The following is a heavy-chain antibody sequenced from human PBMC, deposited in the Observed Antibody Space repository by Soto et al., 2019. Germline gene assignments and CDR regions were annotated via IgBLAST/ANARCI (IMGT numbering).Heavy chain of an antibody. D-gene: IGHD2-2*01. J-gene: IGHJ4*02. CDR1: GVSTSNHY. CDR2: IYYRGTT. CDR3: ARGGGSPYHDHEFDY. Sequence: QVQLQESGPGLVKPSETLSLTCSVSGVSTSNHYWTWIRKPPGQGPEWIGCIYYRGTTNYNASFNSRDTISLDTSKNQFSLKLTSVTTADTAVYYCARGGGSPYHDHEFDYWGQGILVTVSS. V-gene: IGHV4-59*11.